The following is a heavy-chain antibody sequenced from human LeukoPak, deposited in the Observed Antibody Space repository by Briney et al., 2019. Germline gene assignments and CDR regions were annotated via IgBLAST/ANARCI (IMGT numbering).Heavy chain of an antibody. Sequence: GGSLRLSCAASGFTFSDYSMNWVRQAPGKGLEWVSSISSSSSYIYHADSVKGRFTISRDNAKNSLYLQMNSLRAEDTAVYYCARRYCTNGVCQFDYWGQGTLVTVSS. CDR2: ISSSSSYI. D-gene: IGHD2-8*01. V-gene: IGHV3-21*01. CDR3: ARRYCTNGVCQFDY. J-gene: IGHJ4*02. CDR1: GFTFSDYS.